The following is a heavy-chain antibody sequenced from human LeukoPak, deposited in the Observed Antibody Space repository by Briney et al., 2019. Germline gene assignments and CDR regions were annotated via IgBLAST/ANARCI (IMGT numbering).Heavy chain of an antibody. Sequence: PGGSLRLSCAASGFNFASNWMHWVRQTPGKGLMWVSRINSGGSGTSYADSVEGRFTISRDNAKNTLYLQMNSLRVEDTAVYYCARRPDAFDIWGQGTMVTVSS. CDR3: ARRPDAFDI. CDR1: GFNFASNW. CDR2: INSGGSGT. V-gene: IGHV3-74*01. J-gene: IGHJ3*02.